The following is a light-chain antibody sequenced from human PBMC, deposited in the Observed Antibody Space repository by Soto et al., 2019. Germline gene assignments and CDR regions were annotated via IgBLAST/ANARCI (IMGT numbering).Light chain of an antibody. CDR3: QSYDSSLSGSV. V-gene: IGLV1-40*01. CDR2: GNS. J-gene: IGLJ3*02. Sequence: QSVLTQPPSVSGAPGQRVTISCTGSSSNIGAGYDVHWYQQLPGTAPKLLIYGNSNRPSGVPDRFSGSKSGTSASLAITGLQAADEADYYCQSYDSSLSGSVFRGGTKLTVL. CDR1: SSNIGAGYD.